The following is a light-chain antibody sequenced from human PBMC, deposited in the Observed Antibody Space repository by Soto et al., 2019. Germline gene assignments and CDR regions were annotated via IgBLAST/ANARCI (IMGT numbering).Light chain of an antibody. V-gene: IGKV1-9*01. CDR1: QGISIH. CDR2: AAS. J-gene: IGKJ4*01. CDR3: QQLNSYPLT. Sequence: DIQLTQSPSFLSSSVGDRVTISCRASQGISIHLAWYQQKPGKAPKLLIYAASTFESGAPSRFSGSGSGTEFTLTNSSLQPEDFATYYCQQLNSYPLTFGGGTKVEIK.